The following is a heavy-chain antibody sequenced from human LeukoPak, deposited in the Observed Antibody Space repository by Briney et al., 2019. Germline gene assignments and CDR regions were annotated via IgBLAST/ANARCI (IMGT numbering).Heavy chain of an antibody. CDR1: GDSVSSNSAA. Sequence: SQTLSLTCAISGDSVSSNSAAWNWIRQSSSRGLEWLGRTYYRSKWSTDYAVFVKSRITINPDTSKNQSSLHLKSVTPEDTAVYYCARMVGNSPDYWGQGTLVTVSS. J-gene: IGHJ4*02. V-gene: IGHV6-1*01. CDR2: TYYRSKWST. D-gene: IGHD2/OR15-2a*01. CDR3: ARMVGNSPDY.